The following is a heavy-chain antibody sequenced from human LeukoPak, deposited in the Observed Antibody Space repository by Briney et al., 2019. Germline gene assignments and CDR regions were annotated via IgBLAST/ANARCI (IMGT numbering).Heavy chain of an antibody. CDR3: AKDMGMTTITGGFDF. D-gene: IGHD4-11*01. Sequence: GGSLRLSCAASGVTFDDYAVHWVRQAPGKGLEWVSLINWAGATTYSADSVKGRFTISRDNSKNSLYLQMNSLRTEDTALYYCAKDMGMTTITGGFDFWGQGTLVTVSS. J-gene: IGHJ4*02. CDR2: INWAGATT. CDR1: GVTFDDYA. V-gene: IGHV3-43*01.